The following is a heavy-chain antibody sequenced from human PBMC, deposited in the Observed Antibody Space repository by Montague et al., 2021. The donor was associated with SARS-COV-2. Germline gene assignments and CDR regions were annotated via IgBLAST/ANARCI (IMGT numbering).Heavy chain of an antibody. CDR1: GGSIGSCY. Sequence: SETLSLTCSVSGGSIGSCYWSWLRQPPGKGLEWIGHINYSGNNTYSPSFKSRVTISIDTPKNQFSLKLSSVTAADTAVYFCARSLDPSGTYYLPYWGQGTLVTVSS. V-gene: IGHV4-59*01. CDR3: ARSLDPSGTYYLPY. D-gene: IGHD3-10*01. CDR2: INYSGNN. J-gene: IGHJ4*02.